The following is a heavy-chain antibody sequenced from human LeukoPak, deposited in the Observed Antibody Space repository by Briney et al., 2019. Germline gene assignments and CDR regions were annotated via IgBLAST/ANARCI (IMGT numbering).Heavy chain of an antibody. J-gene: IGHJ4*02. CDR3: ARDVGYSYGYPYYFDY. V-gene: IGHV4-31*03. D-gene: IGHD5-18*01. CDR1: GGSNSSGGYY. CDR2: IYYSGST. Sequence: PSETLSLTCTVSGGSNSSGGYYWSWIRQHPGKGLEWIGYIYYSGSTYYNPSLKSRVTISVDTSKNQFSLKLSSVTAADTAVYYCARDVGYSYGYPYYFDYWGQGTLVTVSS.